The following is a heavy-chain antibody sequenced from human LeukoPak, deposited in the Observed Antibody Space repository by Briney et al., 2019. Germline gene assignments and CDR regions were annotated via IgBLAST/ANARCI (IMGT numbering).Heavy chain of an antibody. CDR2: IYPDESNI. V-gene: IGHV5-51*01. D-gene: IGHD2-2*03. J-gene: IGHJ4*02. CDR1: GYSFPTYW. Sequence: AASVKISCKGSGYSFPTYWIAWVRQMPGKGLEWMGIIYPDESNIRYSPSFQGQVTISADKSISTAYLQWSSLKASDTAMYYCARPPSRGYSSSFEYWGQGTLVTVSS. CDR3: ARPPSRGYSSSFEY.